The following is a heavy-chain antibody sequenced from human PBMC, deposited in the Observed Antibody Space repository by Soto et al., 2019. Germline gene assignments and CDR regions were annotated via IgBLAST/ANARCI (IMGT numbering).Heavy chain of an antibody. Sequence: QVQLQESGPGLVKPSETLSLTCTVSGGSISSYYWSWIRQPPGKGLEWIGYIYYSGSTNYNPSLKRRVTISVDTSKNQFSRKLSSVTAADTAVYYCARQVGGWAPWYFDYWGQGTLVTVSS. CDR2: IYYSGST. J-gene: IGHJ4*02. CDR3: ARQVGGWAPWYFDY. V-gene: IGHV4-59*08. CDR1: GGSISSYY. D-gene: IGHD6-19*01.